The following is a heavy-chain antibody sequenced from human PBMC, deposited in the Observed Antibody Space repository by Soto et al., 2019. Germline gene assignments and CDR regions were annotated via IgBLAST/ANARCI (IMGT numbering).Heavy chain of an antibody. CDR1: GCSISSYY. Sequence: PSETLSLTCTFSGCSISSYYWILIRQPPGKGLEWIAYIYYSGSTNYNPSLKSRVTISVDTSKNQFSLKLSSVTAADTAVYYCARDAGGDSFQDYWGQGTLVTVSS. J-gene: IGHJ4*02. CDR2: IYYSGST. CDR3: ARDAGGDSFQDY. D-gene: IGHD2-21*02. V-gene: IGHV4-59*01.